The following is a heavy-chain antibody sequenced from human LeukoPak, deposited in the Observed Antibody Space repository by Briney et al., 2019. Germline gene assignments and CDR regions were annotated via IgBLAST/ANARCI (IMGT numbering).Heavy chain of an antibody. D-gene: IGHD5-18*01. CDR1: GGTFISYA. CDR2: IIPILGIA. Sequence: SVKVSCKASGGTFISYAISWVRQAPGQGLEWMGRIIPILGIANYAQKFQGRVTITADKSTSTAYMELSSLRSEDTAVYYCARVGIQLWSTADYWGQGTLVTVSS. CDR3: ARVGIQLWSTADY. V-gene: IGHV1-69*04. J-gene: IGHJ4*02.